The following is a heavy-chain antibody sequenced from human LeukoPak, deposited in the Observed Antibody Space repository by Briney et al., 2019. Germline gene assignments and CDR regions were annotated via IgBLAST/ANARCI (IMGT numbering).Heavy chain of an antibody. Sequence: GRSLRLSCAASGFTFSSYGMHWVRQAPGKGLEWVAVIWYDGSNKYYADSVKGRFTISRDNSKNTLYLQMNSLRAEDTAVYYCAKGVWFGGAYCMDVWGKGTTVTVSS. J-gene: IGHJ6*03. CDR1: GFTFSSYG. CDR3: AKGVWFGGAYCMDV. V-gene: IGHV3-33*06. CDR2: IWYDGSNK. D-gene: IGHD3-10*01.